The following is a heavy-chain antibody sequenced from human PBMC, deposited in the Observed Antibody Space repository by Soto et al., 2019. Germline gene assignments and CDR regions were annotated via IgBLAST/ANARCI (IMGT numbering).Heavy chain of an antibody. D-gene: IGHD5-12*01. CDR3: ARDRGYDLYYYYGMDV. J-gene: IGHJ6*02. Sequence: QVQLVQSGAEVKKPGASVKVSCKASGYTFTSYGISWVRQAPGQGLEWMGWISAYNGNTNYAQKLQGRVTMTTDTSTSTAYMEMRSLRSDDKAVYYCARDRGYDLYYYYGMDVWGQGTTVTVSS. CDR1: GYTFTSYG. CDR2: ISAYNGNT. V-gene: IGHV1-18*01.